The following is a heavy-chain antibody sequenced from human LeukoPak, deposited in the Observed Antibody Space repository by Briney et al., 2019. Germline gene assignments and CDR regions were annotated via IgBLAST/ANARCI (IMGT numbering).Heavy chain of an antibody. D-gene: IGHD3-3*01. V-gene: IGHV1-8*01. CDR1: GYTFTSYD. CDR2: MNPNSGNT. J-gene: IGHJ4*02. CDR3: ARVNDFWSGYSLFGY. Sequence: ASVKVSCKASGYTFTSYDINWVRQATGQGLEWMGWMNPNSGNTGYAQKFQGRVTITRNTSINTAYMELSSLRSEDTAVYYCARVNDFWSGYSLFGYWGQGTLVTVSS.